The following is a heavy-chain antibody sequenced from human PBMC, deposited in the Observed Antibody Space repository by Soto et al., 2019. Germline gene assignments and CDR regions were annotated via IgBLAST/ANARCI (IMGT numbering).Heavy chain of an antibody. CDR2: IYSSGST. Sequence: PSETLSLTCNVSGGSVRSGSDYWSGIRQPGVTGLEWIGYIYSSGSTNYNPSLKSRVTISVDTSKNQFSLKLSSVTAADTAVYYCARDSPSSGNYVEPLFYYYYGMDVWGQGTTVTVSS. V-gene: IGHV4-61*01. J-gene: IGHJ6*02. D-gene: IGHD4-4*01. CDR1: GGSVRSGSDY. CDR3: ARDSPSSGNYVEPLFYYYYGMDV.